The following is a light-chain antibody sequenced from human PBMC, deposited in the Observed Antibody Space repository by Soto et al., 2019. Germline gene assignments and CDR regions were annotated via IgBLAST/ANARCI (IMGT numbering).Light chain of an antibody. CDR1: ISNVGSYNL. J-gene: IGLJ3*02. V-gene: IGLV2-23*02. CDR2: EVN. CDR3: YSYEGGRV. Sequence: QSALTQPASVSGSPGQSITISCTGTISNVGSYNLVSWYQQHPGKAPKLIIYEVNKRPSGVSNRFSGSKSGNTASLTISGLQTEDEADYYCYSYEGGRVFGVGTKLTVL.